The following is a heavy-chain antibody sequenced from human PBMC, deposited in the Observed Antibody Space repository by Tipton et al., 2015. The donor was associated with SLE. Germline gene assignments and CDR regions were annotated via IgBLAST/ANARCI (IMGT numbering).Heavy chain of an antibody. V-gene: IGHV4-59*11. Sequence: TLSLTCTVSGGSISSHYWSWIRQPPGKGLEWIGYISYSETTNHNPSLKSRVTISVDTSKNQFSLKLRSVTAAGTAVYYCAGAWQGYCSGGTCYVLDYWGQGTLVTVSS. D-gene: IGHD2-15*01. CDR1: GGSISSHY. CDR2: ISYSETT. CDR3: AGAWQGYCSGGTCYVLDY. J-gene: IGHJ4*02.